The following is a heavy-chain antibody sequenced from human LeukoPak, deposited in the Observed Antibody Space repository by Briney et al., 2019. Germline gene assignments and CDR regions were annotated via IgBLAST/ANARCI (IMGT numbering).Heavy chain of an antibody. J-gene: IGHJ3*02. CDR2: ISSSSSYI. Sequence: GGSLRLSCAASGFTFSSYSMNWVRQAPGKGLGWVSSISSSSSYIYYADSVKGRFTISRDNAKNSLYLQMNSLRAEDTAVYYCARDGGIQLSPIWGQGTMVTVSS. D-gene: IGHD5-18*01. CDR1: GFTFSSYS. V-gene: IGHV3-21*01. CDR3: ARDGGIQLSPI.